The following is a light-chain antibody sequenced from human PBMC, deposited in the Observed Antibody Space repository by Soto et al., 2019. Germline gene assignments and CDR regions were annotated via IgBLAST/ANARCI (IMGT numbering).Light chain of an antibody. CDR3: QQRSNWPPRWT. CDR1: QSVSSY. Sequence: EIVLTQSPGTLSLSPGQRATLSGMASQSVSSYLAWYQQKPGQAPRLLIYDASNRATGIPARFSGSGSGTDFTLTISSLEPEDFAVYYCQQRSNWPPRWTFGQGTKVDIK. J-gene: IGKJ1*01. CDR2: DAS. V-gene: IGKV3-11*01.